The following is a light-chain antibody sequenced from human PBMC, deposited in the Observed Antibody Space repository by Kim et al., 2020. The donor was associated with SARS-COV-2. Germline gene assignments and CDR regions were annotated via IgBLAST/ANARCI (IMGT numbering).Light chain of an antibody. CDR3: AAWDDSLNGWV. CDR2: SSN. Sequence: GQRVAISCSGSNSNSGSNSVNWYQQLPGTAPKLLIYSSNQRPSGVRDRFSGSKSGTSASLAISGLQSEDEADYYCAAWDDSLNGWVFGGGTKLTVL. V-gene: IGLV1-44*01. J-gene: IGLJ3*02. CDR1: NSNSGSNS.